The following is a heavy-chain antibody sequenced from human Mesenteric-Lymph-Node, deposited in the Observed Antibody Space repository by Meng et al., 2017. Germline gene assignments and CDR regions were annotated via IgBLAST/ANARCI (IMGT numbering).Heavy chain of an antibody. Sequence: GESLKISCAASGFTFNSYAMNWVRQAPGKGLQWVSAIDSSGFTNYADSVKGRFTISRDNSKNTLYLQLNSLRAEDTAVYYCAIGGSGKYFDYWGPGTLVTVSS. CDR2: IDSSGFT. V-gene: IGHV3-23*01. J-gene: IGHJ4*02. CDR3: AIGGSGKYFDY. D-gene: IGHD6-25*01. CDR1: GFTFNSYA.